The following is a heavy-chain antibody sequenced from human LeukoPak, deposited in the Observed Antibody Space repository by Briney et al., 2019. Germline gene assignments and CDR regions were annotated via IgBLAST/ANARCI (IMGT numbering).Heavy chain of an antibody. V-gene: IGHV1-69*05. CDR2: IIPIFGTA. J-gene: IGHJ4*02. Sequence: SVKVSCKASGGTFSSYAISWVRQAPGQGLEWMGGIIPIFGTANYAQKLQGRVTMTTDTSTSTAYMELRSLRSDDTAVYYCARVDMRYYGSGSPASTDYWGQGTLVTVSP. D-gene: IGHD3-10*01. CDR3: ARVDMRYYGSGSPASTDY. CDR1: GGTFSSYA.